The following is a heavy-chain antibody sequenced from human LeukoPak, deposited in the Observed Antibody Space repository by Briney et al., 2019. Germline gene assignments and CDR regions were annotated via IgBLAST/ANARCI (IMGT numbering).Heavy chain of an antibody. V-gene: IGHV3-33*01. Sequence: PGGSLRLSCAGSGFTFGGYGMHWFPQTPGKGLEWVAVIAYDGSRAFYAGSVKGRFTISRDNSKNTMSVQMDDLRAEDTAVYYCTRYNNDHFDYWGQGTLVTVSS. CDR2: IAYDGSRA. D-gene: IGHD1-14*01. CDR1: GFTFGGYG. J-gene: IGHJ4*02. CDR3: TRYNNDHFDY.